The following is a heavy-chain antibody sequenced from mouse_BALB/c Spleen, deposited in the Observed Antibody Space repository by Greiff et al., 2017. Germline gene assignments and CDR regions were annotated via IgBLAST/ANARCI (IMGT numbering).Heavy chain of an antibody. CDR2: IRSKSNNYAT. V-gene: IGHV10-1*02. D-gene: IGHD2-3*01. CDR3: VRQDGYYWYFDV. CDR1: GFTFNTYA. J-gene: IGHJ1*01. Sequence: EVKVVESGGGLVQPKGSLKLSCAASGFTFNTYAMNWVRQAPGKGLEWVARIRSKSNNYATYYADSVKDRFTISRDDSQSMLYLQMNNLKTEDTAMYYCVRQDGYYWYFDVWGAGTTVTVSS.